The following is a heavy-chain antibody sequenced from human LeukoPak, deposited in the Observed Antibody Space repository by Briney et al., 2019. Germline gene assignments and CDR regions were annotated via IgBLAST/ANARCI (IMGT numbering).Heavy chain of an antibody. CDR1: GGSISSHY. Sequence: PSETLSLTCTVSGGSISSHYWSWIRQPPGKGLEWIGHIYYSGTTNYSPSLKGRVTMSVDLSKHQFSLKLSSLTAADTAVYFCARGYYDSSAWFDPSGQGTLVTVSS. CDR3: ARGYYDSSAWFDP. D-gene: IGHD3-22*01. V-gene: IGHV4-59*11. CDR2: IYYSGTT. J-gene: IGHJ5*02.